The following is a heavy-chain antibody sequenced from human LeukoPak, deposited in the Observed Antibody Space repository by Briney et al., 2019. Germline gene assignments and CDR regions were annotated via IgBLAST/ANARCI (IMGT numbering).Heavy chain of an antibody. Sequence: SETLSLTCAVSGGSISSHYWGWIRQPPGKGLQWIGDIYSTGKNNYNPSLKSRVTISLDTSKSHLSLNLTSVLAADTAIYYCVRRDTGWNYFDYWGQGILVTVSS. CDR2: IYSTGKN. CDR1: GGSISSHY. V-gene: IGHV4-4*08. CDR3: VRRDTGWNYFDY. J-gene: IGHJ4*02. D-gene: IGHD6-19*01.